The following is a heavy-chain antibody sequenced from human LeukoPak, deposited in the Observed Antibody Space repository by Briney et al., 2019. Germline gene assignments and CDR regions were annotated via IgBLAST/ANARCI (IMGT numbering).Heavy chain of an antibody. CDR2: ISSSSSYT. J-gene: IGHJ2*01. CDR3: ARRGSGTGYWYFDL. CDR1: GFTFSDYY. D-gene: IGHD5-12*01. Sequence: PGGSLRLSCAASGFTFSDYYMNWIRQAPGKGLEWVSYISSSSSYTNYADSVKGRFTISRDNAKNSLYLQMNSLRAEDTAVYYCARRGSGTGYWYFDLWGRGTLLTVSS. V-gene: IGHV3-11*06.